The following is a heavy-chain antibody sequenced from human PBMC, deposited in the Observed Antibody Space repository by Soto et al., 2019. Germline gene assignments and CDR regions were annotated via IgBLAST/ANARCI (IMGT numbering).Heavy chain of an antibody. J-gene: IGHJ6*02. CDR3: SKDRRSTSGANYFGMDV. CDR2: ISDCGVGT. V-gene: IGHV3-23*01. D-gene: IGHD2-2*01. Sequence: EVQLLESGGGLVQPGGSLRLSCAASGFTFATYAMSWVRRAPGKGLEWVSSISDCGVGTYYADSVKGRFTIPRDNSKNTLDLQMNSLRAEDTGVYYCSKDRRSTSGANYFGMDVLGQGTTVTVSS. CDR1: GFTFATYA.